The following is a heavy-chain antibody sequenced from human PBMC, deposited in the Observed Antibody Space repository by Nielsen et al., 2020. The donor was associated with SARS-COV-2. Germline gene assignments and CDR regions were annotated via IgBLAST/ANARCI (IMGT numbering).Heavy chain of an antibody. J-gene: IGHJ5*02. Sequence: ETLSLTCAVYGGSFSGYYWSWIRQPPGKGLEWIGEINHSGSTNYNPSLKSRVTISVDTSKNQFSLKLSSVTAADTAVYYCARRDWLDNWFDPWGQGTLVTVSS. V-gene: IGHV4-34*01. D-gene: IGHD3/OR15-3a*01. CDR1: GGSFSGYY. CDR3: ARRDWLDNWFDP. CDR2: INHSGST.